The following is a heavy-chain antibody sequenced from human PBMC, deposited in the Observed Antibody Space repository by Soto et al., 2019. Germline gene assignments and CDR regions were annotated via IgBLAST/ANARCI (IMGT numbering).Heavy chain of an antibody. V-gene: IGHV1-3*01. CDR2: INAGNGNT. CDR1: GYTFTGYA. Sequence: ASVKVSCKASGYTFTGYAMHWVRQAPGQRLEWMGWINAGNGNTKYSQKFQGRVTITRDTSASAAYMELSSLSSEDTAVYYCARAVAVPAVFDDWGQGTLVTVSS. J-gene: IGHJ4*02. CDR3: ARAVAVPAVFDD. D-gene: IGHD6-19*01.